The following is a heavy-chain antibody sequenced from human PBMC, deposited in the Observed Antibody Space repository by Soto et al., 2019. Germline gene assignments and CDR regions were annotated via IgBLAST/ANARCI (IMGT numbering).Heavy chain of an antibody. Sequence: VGSLRLSCAASGFTFSSYSMNWVRQVPGKGLEWVSAISGSGGSTYYADSVKGRFTISRDNSKNTLYLQMNSLRAEDTAVYYCAKCYYDSSGYPDYWGQGTLVTVSS. CDR2: ISGSGGST. CDR1: GFTFSSYS. D-gene: IGHD3-22*01. J-gene: IGHJ4*02. CDR3: AKCYYDSSGYPDY. V-gene: IGHV3-23*01.